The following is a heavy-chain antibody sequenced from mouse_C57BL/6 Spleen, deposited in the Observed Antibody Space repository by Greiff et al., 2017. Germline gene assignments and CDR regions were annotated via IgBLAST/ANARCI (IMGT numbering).Heavy chain of an antibody. J-gene: IGHJ2*01. CDR3: ARSSRDFDY. CDR1: GYTFTSYW. CDR2: IDPSDSYT. Sequence: VQLQQPGAELVRPGTSVKLSCKASGYTFTSYWMHWVKQRPGQGLEWIGVIDPSDSYTNYNQKFKGKATLTVDTSSSTAYMQLSSLTSEDSAVYYCARSSRDFDYWGQGTTLTVSS. V-gene: IGHV1-59*01.